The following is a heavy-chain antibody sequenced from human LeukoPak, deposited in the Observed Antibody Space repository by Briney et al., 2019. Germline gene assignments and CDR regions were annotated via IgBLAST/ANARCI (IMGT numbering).Heavy chain of an antibody. Sequence: GATVKVSCKASGYTFTDYYMHWVQQAPGKGLEWMGRVDPADGETAYAEKFQGRVTITADPSRATAYMELASLRSEDTAMYHCVTEGYCTSDRCYVHWGQGTLVTVSS. CDR3: VTEGYCTSDRCYVH. CDR1: GYTFTDYY. V-gene: IGHV1-69-2*01. D-gene: IGHD2-2*01. CDR2: VDPADGET. J-gene: IGHJ4*02.